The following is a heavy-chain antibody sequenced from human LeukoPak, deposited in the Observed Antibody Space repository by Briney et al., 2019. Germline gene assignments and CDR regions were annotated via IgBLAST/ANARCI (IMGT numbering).Heavy chain of an antibody. CDR3: ARRGYHDSSGYDY. CDR1: GFTFSSYW. Sequence: GGSLRLSCAASGFTFSSYWMSWVRQAPGKGLEWVANIKQDGSEKYYVDSVKGRFTISRDNAKNSVFLQMNNLRAEDTAIYYCARRGYHDSSGYDYWGQGTLVTVSS. CDR2: IKQDGSEK. D-gene: IGHD3-22*01. V-gene: IGHV3-7*01. J-gene: IGHJ4*02.